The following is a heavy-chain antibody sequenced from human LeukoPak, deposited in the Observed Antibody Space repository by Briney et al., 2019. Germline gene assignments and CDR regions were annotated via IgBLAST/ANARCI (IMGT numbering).Heavy chain of an antibody. CDR3: ARGKMATTLLFDY. D-gene: IGHD5-24*01. Sequence: SETLSLTCTVSGGSISSSSYYWGWIRQPPGKGLEWIGSIYYSGSTYYNPSLKSRVTISVDTSKNQFSLKLSSVTAADTAVYYCARGKMATTLLFDYWGQGTLVTVSS. CDR1: GGSISSSSYY. V-gene: IGHV4-39*07. J-gene: IGHJ4*02. CDR2: IYYSGST.